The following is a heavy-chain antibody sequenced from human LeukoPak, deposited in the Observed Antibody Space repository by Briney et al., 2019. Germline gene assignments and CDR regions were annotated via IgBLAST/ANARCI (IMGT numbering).Heavy chain of an antibody. V-gene: IGHV1-69*13. J-gene: IGHJ6*03. CDR3: ASGYSSSWYYYYMDV. D-gene: IGHD6-13*01. CDR2: IIPIFGTA. Sequence: SVKVSCKASGGTFSSYAISWVRQAPGQGLEWMGGIIPIFGTANYAQKFQGSVTITADESTSTAYMELSSLRSEDTAVYYCASGYSSSWYYYYMDVWGKGTTVTVSS. CDR1: GGTFSSYA.